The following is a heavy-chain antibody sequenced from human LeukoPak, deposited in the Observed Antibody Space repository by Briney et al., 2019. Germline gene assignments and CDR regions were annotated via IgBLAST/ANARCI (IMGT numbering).Heavy chain of an antibody. D-gene: IGHD3-22*01. J-gene: IGHJ4*02. CDR3: VKGGFTYYDD. Sequence: PGGSLRLSCAASGFTFDYSAMTWVRQVPEKGLEWVSTINTGDITFYANSVKGRFTISRDNSKNALFLQMNSLRAEDTAIYYCVKGGFTYYDDWGQGTLVTVSS. CDR1: GFTFDYSA. CDR2: INTGDIT. V-gene: IGHV3-23*01.